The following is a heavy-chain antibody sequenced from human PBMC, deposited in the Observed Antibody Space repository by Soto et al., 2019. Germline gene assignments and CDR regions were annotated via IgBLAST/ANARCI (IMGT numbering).Heavy chain of an antibody. Sequence: QVQLQESGPGLVKPSQTLSLTCTVSGGSISSGGYYWSWIRQHPGKGLEWIGYIYYSGSTYYNPSRKSRVTISVDTSKNQFSLQLSSVTAADTAVYYCARFIPGTGSDYWGQGTLVTVSS. V-gene: IGHV4-31*03. CDR1: GGSISSGGYY. D-gene: IGHD1-20*01. CDR2: IYYSGST. J-gene: IGHJ4*02. CDR3: ARFIPGTGSDY.